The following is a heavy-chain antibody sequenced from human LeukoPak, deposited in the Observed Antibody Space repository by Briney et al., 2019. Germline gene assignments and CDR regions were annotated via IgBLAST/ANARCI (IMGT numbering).Heavy chain of an antibody. V-gene: IGHV3-9*01. D-gene: IGHD6-13*01. CDR3: AKATRQQLLYYFDY. J-gene: IGHJ4*02. CDR1: GFTFDDYA. Sequence: GGSLRLSCAASGFTFDDYAMHWVRQAPGKGLEWVSGISWDSGSIGYADSVKGRFTISRDNAKNSLYLQMNSLRAEDTALYYCAKATRQQLLYYFDYWGQGTLVTVSS. CDR2: ISWDSGSI.